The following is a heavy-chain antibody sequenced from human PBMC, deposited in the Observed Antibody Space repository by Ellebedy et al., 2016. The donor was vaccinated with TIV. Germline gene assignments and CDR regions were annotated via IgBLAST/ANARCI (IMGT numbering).Heavy chain of an antibody. D-gene: IGHD3-22*01. CDR3: ARYWDSRGYYFGY. Sequence: AASVKVSCKASGYTFTDYGISWVRQAPGQGLEWMGWINPYNGNRNYAQKLQGRVTMTSDTSTSTAYMEFTRLRSDDTAVYYCARYWDSRGYYFGYWGQGTLVTVSS. J-gene: IGHJ4*02. CDR1: GYTFTDYG. CDR2: INPYNGNR. V-gene: IGHV1-18*01.